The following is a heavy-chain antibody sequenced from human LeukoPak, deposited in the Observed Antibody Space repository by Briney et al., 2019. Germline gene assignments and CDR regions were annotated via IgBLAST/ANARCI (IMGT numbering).Heavy chain of an antibody. D-gene: IGHD5-18*01. J-gene: IGHJ5*02. CDR3: ARGGGGYPVSQFDP. CDR1: GGSISSYY. V-gene: IGHV4-59*01. CDR2: ISYSGST. Sequence: SETLSLTCTVSGGSISSYYWSWIRQPPGKGLEWIGYISYSGSTNYNPSLMSRGTISVDTSKNQFSLKLNSVTTADTAVYYGARGGGGYPVSQFDPWGQGTVVTVSS.